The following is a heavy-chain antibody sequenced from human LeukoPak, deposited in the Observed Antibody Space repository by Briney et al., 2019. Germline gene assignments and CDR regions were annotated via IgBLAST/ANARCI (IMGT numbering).Heavy chain of an antibody. CDR2: IYYSGST. J-gene: IGHJ3*02. Sequence: PSETLSLTCTVSGGSISTYYWSWVRQSPGKGLEWIGHIYYSGSTNYNPALKSRVTISVDTSKNQFSLKLSSVTAADTAVYYCARTREEMAPFDAFDIWGQGTMVTVSS. D-gene: IGHD5-24*01. V-gene: IGHV4-59*01. CDR1: GGSISTYY. CDR3: ARTREEMAPFDAFDI.